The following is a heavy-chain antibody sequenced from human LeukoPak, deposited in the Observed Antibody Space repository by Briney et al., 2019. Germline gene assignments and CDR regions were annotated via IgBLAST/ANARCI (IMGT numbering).Heavy chain of an antibody. CDR3: AKGFYGDYTFDC. V-gene: IGHV3-23*01. CDR1: GFTFSSNA. J-gene: IGHJ4*02. Sequence: PGGSLRLSCAASGFTFSSNAMSWVRQAPGKGLEWVSTISGSGCSTYYADSVKGRFNISRDNSKNTLYLQMNSLRAEDSAVYYCAKGFYGDYTFDCWGQGSLVTVSS. D-gene: IGHD4-17*01. CDR2: ISGSGCST.